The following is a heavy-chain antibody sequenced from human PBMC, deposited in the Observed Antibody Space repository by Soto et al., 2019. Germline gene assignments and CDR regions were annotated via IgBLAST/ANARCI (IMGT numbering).Heavy chain of an antibody. D-gene: IGHD5-12*01. J-gene: IGHJ4*02. Sequence: SQTLSLTCTVSGDSTRAPSWSWVRQPPGKGLEWIGNIHYNGNTKYSPSLKSRVTMSVDTSKNHFSLRLISVTAADTAIYFCAREGNLGRWLQPLDFWGQGTLVT. V-gene: IGHV4-59*11. CDR2: IHYNGNT. CDR3: AREGNLGRWLQPLDF. CDR1: GDSTRAPS.